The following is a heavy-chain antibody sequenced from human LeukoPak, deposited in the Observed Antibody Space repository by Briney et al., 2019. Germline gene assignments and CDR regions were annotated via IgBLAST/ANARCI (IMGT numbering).Heavy chain of an antibody. D-gene: IGHD3-22*01. V-gene: IGHV4-34*01. Sequence: SETLSLTCTVSGGSIRNYYWSWIRQPPGKGLEWIGGINHSGRANYDPALKSRVTISVDTSKNQFSLNLSTVTAADTAVYYCARRGNHYYDSSGYYYGRVLDYWGQGTLVTVSS. CDR2: INHSGRA. CDR3: ARRGNHYYDSSGYYYGRVLDY. J-gene: IGHJ4*02. CDR1: GGSIRNYY.